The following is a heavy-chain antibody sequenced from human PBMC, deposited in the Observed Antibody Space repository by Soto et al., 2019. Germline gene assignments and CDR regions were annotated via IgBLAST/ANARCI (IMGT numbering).Heavy chain of an antibody. J-gene: IGHJ4*02. V-gene: IGHV3-30*18. Sequence: GGSLRLSCAASGFTFSSYGMHWVRQAPGKGLEWVAVISYDGSNKYYADSVKGRFTISRDNSKNTLYLQMNSLRAEDTAVYYCAKDRVGHYYDSSGYLDYWGQGTLVTVSS. CDR1: GFTFSSYG. CDR3: AKDRVGHYYDSSGYLDY. CDR2: ISYDGSNK. D-gene: IGHD3-22*01.